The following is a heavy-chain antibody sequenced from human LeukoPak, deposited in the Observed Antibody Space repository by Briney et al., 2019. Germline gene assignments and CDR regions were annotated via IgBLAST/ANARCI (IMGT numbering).Heavy chain of an antibody. V-gene: IGHV1-2*02. CDR1: GYTFTGYY. CDR3: ARDNNYYDSSGYPSGAFDI. J-gene: IGHJ3*02. CDR2: INPNSGGT. Sequence: ASVKVSCKASGYTFTGYYMHWVRQAPGQGLEWMGWINPNSGGTNYAQKFQGRVTMTRDTSISTAYMELSRLRSDDTAVYYCARDNNYYDSSGYPSGAFDIWGQGTMVTVSS. D-gene: IGHD3-22*01.